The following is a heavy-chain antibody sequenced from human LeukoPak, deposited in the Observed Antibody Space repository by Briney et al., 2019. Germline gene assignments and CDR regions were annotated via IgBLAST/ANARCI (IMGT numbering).Heavy chain of an antibody. V-gene: IGHV3-30-3*01. D-gene: IGHD2-15*01. CDR1: GFTFSSYA. Sequence: PGRSLRLSCAASGFTFSSYAMHWVRQAPGKGLEWVAVISYDGSNKYYADSVKGRFTISRDNSKNTLYLQMNSLRAEDTAVYYCARVAPYDYWGQGTLVTVPS. CDR3: ARVAPYDY. J-gene: IGHJ4*02. CDR2: ISYDGSNK.